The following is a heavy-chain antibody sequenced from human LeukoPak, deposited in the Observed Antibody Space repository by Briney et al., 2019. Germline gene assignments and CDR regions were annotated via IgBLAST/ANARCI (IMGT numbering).Heavy chain of an antibody. D-gene: IGHD3-22*01. CDR1: GGSISSYY. J-gene: IGHJ3*02. CDR3: AGYYDSSGYYWNFDAFDI. CDR2: IYTSGST. V-gene: IGHV4-4*07. Sequence: SETLSLTCTVSGGSISSYYWSWIRQPAGKGLEWIGRIYTSGSTNYNPSPKSRVTMSVDTSKNQFSLKLSSVTAADTAVYYCAGYYDSSGYYWNFDAFDIWGQGTMVTVSS.